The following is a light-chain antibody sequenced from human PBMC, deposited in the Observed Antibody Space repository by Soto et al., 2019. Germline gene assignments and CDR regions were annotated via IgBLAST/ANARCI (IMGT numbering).Light chain of an antibody. CDR3: QQSSKTEFT. J-gene: IGKJ3*01. Sequence: DIQMTQSPSSLSASVGDKVTITCRASQNIGDHLNWYQQKPRKAPSLLIYAASILQSGVPSRFSGSGSGTDFTLTISSLQPEDFAIYSCQQSSKTEFTFGPGTTVDIK. V-gene: IGKV1-39*01. CDR1: QNIGDH. CDR2: AAS.